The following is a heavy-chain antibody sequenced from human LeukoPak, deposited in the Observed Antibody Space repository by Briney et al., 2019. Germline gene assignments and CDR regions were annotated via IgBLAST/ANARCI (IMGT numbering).Heavy chain of an antibody. CDR3: ARRLTVAHFDY. D-gene: IGHD4-23*01. Sequence: PGRSLRLSCAASGFIFSNHGMHWVRQAPGKGLEWVSVIYSGGSTYYADSVKGRFTISRDNSKNTLYLQMNSLRAEDTAVYYCARRLTVAHFDYWGQGTLVTVSS. CDR1: GFIFSNHG. CDR2: IYSGGST. V-gene: IGHV3-53*01. J-gene: IGHJ4*02.